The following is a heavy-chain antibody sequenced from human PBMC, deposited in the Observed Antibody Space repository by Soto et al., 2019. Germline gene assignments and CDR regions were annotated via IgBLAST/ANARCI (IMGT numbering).Heavy chain of an antibody. Sequence: QVQLVQSGAEVKKPGSSVKVSCKASGGTFSSYAISWVRQAPGQGLEWMGGIIPIFGTANYAQKFQGRVTITADKSTSTAYMELSSLRSEDTAVYHCARDSGTTRWQQLRVYYYYGMDVWGQGTTVTVSS. J-gene: IGHJ6*02. CDR3: ARDSGTTRWQQLRVYYYYGMDV. CDR2: IIPIFGTA. D-gene: IGHD1-1*01. CDR1: GGTFSSYA. V-gene: IGHV1-69*06.